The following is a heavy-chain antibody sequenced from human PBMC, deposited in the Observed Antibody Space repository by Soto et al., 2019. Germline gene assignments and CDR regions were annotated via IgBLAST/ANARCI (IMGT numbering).Heavy chain of an antibody. CDR3: ARVARPQYPKGPPGGYFDY. D-gene: IGHD3-10*01. CDR1: GGSFSGYY. J-gene: IGHJ4*02. Sequence: SETLSLTCAVYGGSFSGYYWSWIRQPPGKGLEWIGEINHSGSTNYNPSLKSRVTISVDTSKNQFSLKLSSVTAADTAVYYCARVARPQYPKGPPGGYFDYWGQGTLVTVSS. V-gene: IGHV4-34*01. CDR2: INHSGST.